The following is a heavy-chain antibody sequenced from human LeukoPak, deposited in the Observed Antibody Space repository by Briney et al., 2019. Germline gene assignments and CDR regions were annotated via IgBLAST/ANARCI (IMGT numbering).Heavy chain of an antibody. Sequence: GGSLRLSCAASGFTFSSYSMNWVRQAPGKGLEWVSSISSSSSYIYYADSVKGRFTISRDNAKNSLYLQMNSLRAEDTAVYYCARDFCSSASCYYYYYYGMDVWGQGTTVSVSS. D-gene: IGHD2-2*01. V-gene: IGHV3-21*01. J-gene: IGHJ6*02. CDR1: GFTFSSYS. CDR2: ISSSSSYI. CDR3: ARDFCSSASCYYYYYYGMDV.